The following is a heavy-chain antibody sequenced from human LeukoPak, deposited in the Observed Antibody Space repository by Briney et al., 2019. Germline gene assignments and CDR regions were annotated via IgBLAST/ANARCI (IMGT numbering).Heavy chain of an antibody. J-gene: IGHJ4*02. CDR2: IHQRGST. CDR3: APSPCSGDSCYRFDF. Sequence: PSGTLSLTCAVSGASISSSYWWSWVRQPPGKGLEWIGEIHQRGSTKYNPSLKRRVTISVDKSKNQFSLKLSSVPAADTAVYYCAPSPCSGDSCYRFDFWGQGTEATVSS. CDR1: GASISSSYW. V-gene: IGHV4-4*02. D-gene: IGHD2-15*01.